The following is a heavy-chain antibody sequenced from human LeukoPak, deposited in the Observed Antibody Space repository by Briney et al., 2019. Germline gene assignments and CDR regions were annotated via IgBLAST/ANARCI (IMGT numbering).Heavy chain of an antibody. CDR2: INHSGST. Sequence: PSETLSLTCAVYGGPFSGYYWSWIRQPPGKGLEWIGEINHSGSTNYNPSLKSRVTISVDTSKNQFSLKLSSVTAADTAVYYCARVYYDYVWGSYRYTPNWFDPWGQGTLVTVSS. D-gene: IGHD3-16*02. CDR3: ARVYYDYVWGSYRYTPNWFDP. CDR1: GGPFSGYY. V-gene: IGHV4-34*01. J-gene: IGHJ5*02.